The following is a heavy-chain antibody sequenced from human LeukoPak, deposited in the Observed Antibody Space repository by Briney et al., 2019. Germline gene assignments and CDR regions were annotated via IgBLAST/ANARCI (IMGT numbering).Heavy chain of an antibody. V-gene: IGHV4-4*02. CDR3: ARGGYPLAFDI. D-gene: IGHD5-18*01. Sequence: PSETQSLTCTVSGGSISSSNWWSWVRQPPGKGLEWIGEIYHSGSTNYNPSLKSRVTISVDKAKNQSSMKLSSVTAADTAVYYRARGGYPLAFDIWGQGTMVTVSS. J-gene: IGHJ3*02. CDR2: IYHSGST. CDR1: GGSISSSNW.